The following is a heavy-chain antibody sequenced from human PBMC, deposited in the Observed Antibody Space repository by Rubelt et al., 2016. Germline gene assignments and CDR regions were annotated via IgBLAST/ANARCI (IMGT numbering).Heavy chain of an antibody. CDR2: IYYSGST. CDR1: GGSISSYY. D-gene: IGHD1-26*01. V-gene: IGHV4-59*08. CDR3: ARHPLEWELLSPGWIDD. Sequence: QVQLQESGPGLVKPSETLSLTCTVSGGSISSYYWSWIRQPPGKGLEWIGYIYYSGSTYYNPSLKSRVTISVETSKNQFFRKHRSVTAADTAVYYCARHPLEWELLSPGWIDDWGQGTLVTVSS. J-gene: IGHJ4*02.